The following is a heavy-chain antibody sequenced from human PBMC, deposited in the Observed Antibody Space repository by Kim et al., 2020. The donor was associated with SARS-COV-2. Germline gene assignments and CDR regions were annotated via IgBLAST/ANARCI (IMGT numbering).Heavy chain of an antibody. J-gene: IGHJ4*02. Sequence: ICYADSVKARTTISRDNAKNSLYRQMNSLRDEDTAVYYCARDTYSSGWYDWGQGTLVTASS. D-gene: IGHD6-19*01. CDR3: ARDTYSSGWYD. V-gene: IGHV3-48*02. CDR2: I.